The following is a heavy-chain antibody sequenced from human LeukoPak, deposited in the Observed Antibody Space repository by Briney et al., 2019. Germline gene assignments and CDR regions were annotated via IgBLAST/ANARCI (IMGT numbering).Heavy chain of an antibody. V-gene: IGHV1-24*01. CDR3: ARDLRGLPSH. Sequence: ASVKVSCKLSGYTLTELSMSWVRQAPGKGLEWMGGFDPEDGETIYAQKFQGWVTMTRDTSISTAYMELSRLRSDDTAVYYCARDLRGLPSHWGQGTLVTVSS. CDR1: GYTLTELS. J-gene: IGHJ4*02. CDR2: FDPEDGET.